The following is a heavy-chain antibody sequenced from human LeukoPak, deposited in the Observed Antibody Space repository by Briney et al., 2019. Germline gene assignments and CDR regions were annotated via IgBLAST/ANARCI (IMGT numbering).Heavy chain of an antibody. CDR3: AKDIRRYVAAAGTNAGYMDV. Sequence: PGGSLRLSCAASGFTFSSYEMNWVRQAPGKGLEWVSYISSSGSIIYYADSVKGRFTISRDNAKNSLYLQMNSLRAEDMALYYCAKDIRRYVAAAGTNAGYMDVWGKGTTVTVSS. CDR2: ISSSGSII. V-gene: IGHV3-48*03. J-gene: IGHJ6*03. CDR1: GFTFSSYE. D-gene: IGHD6-13*01.